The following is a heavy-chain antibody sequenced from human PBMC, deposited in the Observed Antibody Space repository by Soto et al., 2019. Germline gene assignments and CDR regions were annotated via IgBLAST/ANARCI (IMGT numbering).Heavy chain of an antibody. J-gene: IGHJ6*02. D-gene: IGHD1-20*01. CDR2: IKHDGSEK. V-gene: IGHV3-7*01. Sequence: EVQLVESGGGLVQPGGSLRLSCAASGFTFSAYWMSWVRQTPGTGLEWVANIKHDGSEKYYVDSVKGRFTISRDNAKNSLFLEMNSLRAEDTAVFYCAIITRGFSMDVWGQGTTVTVSS. CDR3: AIITRGFSMDV. CDR1: GFTFSAYW.